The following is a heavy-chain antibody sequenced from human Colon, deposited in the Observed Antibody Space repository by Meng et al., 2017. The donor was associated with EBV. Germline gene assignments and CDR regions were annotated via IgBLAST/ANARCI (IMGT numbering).Heavy chain of an antibody. D-gene: IGHD5-18*01. Sequence: QPQLQESGPGLVQPSETLSLTCTVSGGSISSNGYYWDWVRQPPGKGLEWIGAIYHSGSTSYNPSLQSRVTMFVDTSKNQFSLMLTSVTATDTAVYYCARGGYYSFDYWGQRTLVTVSS. CDR1: GGSISSNGYY. CDR3: ARGGYYSFDY. J-gene: IGHJ4*02. CDR2: IYHSGST. V-gene: IGHV4-39*01.